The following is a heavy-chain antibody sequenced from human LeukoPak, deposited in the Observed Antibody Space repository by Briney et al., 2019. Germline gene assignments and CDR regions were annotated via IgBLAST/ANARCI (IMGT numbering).Heavy chain of an antibody. CDR3: AKARGDRSYYGMDV. V-gene: IGHV3-23*01. J-gene: IGHJ6*02. D-gene: IGHD2-21*01. Sequence: GGSLRLSCAASGFTFSNYAMSWVRQAPGKGLEWLSAINNGGGGTYYAESVKGRFTISRDNSGNTLSLQMNNLRAEDTALYYCAKARGDRSYYGMDVWGQGATVIVSS. CDR2: INNGGGGT. CDR1: GFTFSNYA.